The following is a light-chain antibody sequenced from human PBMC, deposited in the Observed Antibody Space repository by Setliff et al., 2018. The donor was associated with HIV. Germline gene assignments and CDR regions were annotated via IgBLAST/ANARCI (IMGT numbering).Light chain of an antibody. J-gene: IGLJ1*01. CDR2: DVA. CDR1: SRDIGYYDY. V-gene: IGLV2-23*02. Sequence: SVLTQPASVSGSPGQSITISCTGTSRDIGYYDYVSWYQQHPGQAPKFLLYDVAKRPSGVSHRFSGSKSGDTAALTISGLQAEDEAYYYCCSYAGRSTYVFGSGTKVTVL. CDR3: CSYAGRSTYV.